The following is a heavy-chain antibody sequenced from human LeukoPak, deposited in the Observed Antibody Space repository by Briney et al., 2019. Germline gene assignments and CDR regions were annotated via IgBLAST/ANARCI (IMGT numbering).Heavy chain of an antibody. CDR1: GGSLSSYY. D-gene: IGHD4-17*01. CDR2: IYYSGST. J-gene: IGHJ3*02. Sequence: PSETLSLTCTVSGGSLSSYYWSWIRQPPGKGLEWIGYIYYSGSTNYNPSLKSRVTISVDTSKNQFSLKLSSVTAADTAVYYCARALVTTSYPFDIWGQGTMVTVSS. CDR3: ARALVTTSYPFDI. V-gene: IGHV4-59*01.